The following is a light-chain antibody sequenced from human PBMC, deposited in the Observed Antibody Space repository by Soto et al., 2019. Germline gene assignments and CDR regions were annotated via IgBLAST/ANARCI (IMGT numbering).Light chain of an antibody. V-gene: IGLV2-23*02. J-gene: IGLJ2*01. CDR2: EVS. CDR1: SSDVGSYNL. CDR3: CSYGGSPRVV. Sequence: QSALTQPASVSGSPGQSITISCTGTSSDVGSYNLVSWYQQHPGKAPKLMIYEVSKRPSGVSNRFSGSKSGNTASLTISGLHAEDEADYYGCSYGGSPRVVFGGGTKLTVL.